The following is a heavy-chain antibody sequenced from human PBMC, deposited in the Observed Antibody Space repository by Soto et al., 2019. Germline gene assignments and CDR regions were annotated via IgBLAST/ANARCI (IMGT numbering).Heavy chain of an antibody. CDR3: AFSPGGIVVVPAAILEDAFDI. V-gene: IGHV1-3*01. CDR1: GYTFASYA. Sequence: GASVKVSCKASGYTFASYAMHWVRQAPGQRLEWMGWINAGNGNTKYSQKFQGRVTITRDTSASTAYMELSSLRSEDTAVYYCAFSPGGIVVVPAAILEDAFDIWGQGTMVTVS. J-gene: IGHJ3*02. CDR2: INAGNGNT. D-gene: IGHD2-2*01.